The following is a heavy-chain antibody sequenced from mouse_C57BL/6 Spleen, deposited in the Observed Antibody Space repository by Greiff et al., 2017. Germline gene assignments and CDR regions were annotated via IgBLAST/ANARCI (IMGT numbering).Heavy chain of an antibody. CDR2: IDPSDSET. D-gene: IGHD3-2*02. Sequence: QVQLQQPGAELVRPGSSVKLSCKASGYTFPSYWMHWVKQRPIQGLEWIGNIDPSDSETHYNQKFKDKATLPVDKSSSTAYMQLSSLPSEDSAFYYGARVYSSGYIYFDYWGQGTTLTVSS. CDR1: GYTFPSYW. CDR3: ARVYSSGYIYFDY. J-gene: IGHJ2*01. V-gene: IGHV1-52*01.